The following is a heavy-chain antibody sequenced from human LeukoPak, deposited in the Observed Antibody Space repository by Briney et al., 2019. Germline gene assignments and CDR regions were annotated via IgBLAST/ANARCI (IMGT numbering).Heavy chain of an antibody. Sequence: GGSLRLPCAASGFTFSSYAMHWVRQAPGKGRVWVAVISYDGSNKYYADSVKGRFTIARDNSKNTLYLQMNSLRAEDTAVYYCAREDQLLYGATYYYYGMDVWGQGTTVTVSS. D-gene: IGHD2-2*02. J-gene: IGHJ6*02. CDR3: AREDQLLYGATYYYYGMDV. CDR2: ISYDGSNK. CDR1: GFTFSSYA. V-gene: IGHV3-30-3*01.